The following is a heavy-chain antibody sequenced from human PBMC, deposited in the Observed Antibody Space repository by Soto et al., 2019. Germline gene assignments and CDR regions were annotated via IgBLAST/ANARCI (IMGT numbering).Heavy chain of an antibody. CDR2: ISYDGSNK. CDR1: GFTFSSYG. CDR3: AAPLTYYYDSSSFDI. Sequence: PGGSLRLSCAASGFTFSSYGMHWVRQAPGKGLEWVAGISYDGSNKYYADSVKGRFTISRDNSKNTLYLQMNSLRAEDTAVYYCAAPLTYYYDSSSFDIWGQGTMVTVSS. V-gene: IGHV3-30*03. D-gene: IGHD3-22*01. J-gene: IGHJ3*02.